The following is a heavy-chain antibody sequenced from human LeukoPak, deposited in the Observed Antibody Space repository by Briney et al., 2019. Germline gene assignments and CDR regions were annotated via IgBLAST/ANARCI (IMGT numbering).Heavy chain of an antibody. Sequence: GGSLRLSCAASGFTFSSYSMNWVRQAPGKGLEWVSSISSSSSYIYYADSVKGRFTISRDNAKNSLYLQLNSLRAEDTAVYYCARDYYGSGPSAFDIWGQGTTVTVSS. D-gene: IGHD3-10*01. CDR3: ARDYYGSGPSAFDI. CDR1: GFTFSSYS. J-gene: IGHJ3*02. CDR2: ISSSSSYI. V-gene: IGHV3-21*04.